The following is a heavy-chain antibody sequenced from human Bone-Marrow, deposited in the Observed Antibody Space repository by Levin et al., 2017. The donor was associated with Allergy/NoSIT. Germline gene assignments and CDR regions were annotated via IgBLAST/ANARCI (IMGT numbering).Heavy chain of an antibody. CDR2: IWYDGSNK. Sequence: GESLKISCAASGFTFSSYGMHWVRQAPGKGLEWVAVIWYDGSNKYYADSVKGRFTISRDNSKNTLYLQMNSLRAEDTAVYYCARDMPNRITIFGVVRPSGYYYYGMDVWGQGTTVTVSS. CDR1: GFTFSSYG. V-gene: IGHV3-33*01. J-gene: IGHJ6*02. CDR3: ARDMPNRITIFGVVRPSGYYYYGMDV. D-gene: IGHD3-3*01.